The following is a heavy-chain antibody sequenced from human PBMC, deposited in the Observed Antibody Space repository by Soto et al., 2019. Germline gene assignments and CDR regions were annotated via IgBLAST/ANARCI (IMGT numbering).Heavy chain of an antibody. CDR2: VLPITGST. Sequence: QVQLVQSGAEVKKPGSSVKVSCKTSGGLFSVFSFNWVRQAPGQGLEWMGGVLPITGSTDYAQKFQGRLTITADRSTSTIYMELSSPTSDDTANYYCATIRVRGGPLRFEDGGQGTLISVSS. CDR1: GGLFSVFS. J-gene: IGHJ4*01. V-gene: IGHV1-69*06. D-gene: IGHD5-12*01. CDR3: ATIRVRGGPLRFED.